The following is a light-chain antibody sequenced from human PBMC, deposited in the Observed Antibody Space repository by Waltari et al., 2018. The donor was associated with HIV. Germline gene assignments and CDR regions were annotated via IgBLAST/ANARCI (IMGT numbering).Light chain of an antibody. J-gene: IGKJ4*02. Sequence: DIVLSQSPATLSLSPGDRATLPCRASQTVNNNFLHWYQQKHGQSPRRLISGASARAAGIPDRFSARGSGTDFTLTINRLEPEDSAVYYCQQYGSSPRTFGGGTKVEI. V-gene: IGKV3-20*01. CDR3: QQYGSSPRT. CDR2: GAS. CDR1: QTVNNNF.